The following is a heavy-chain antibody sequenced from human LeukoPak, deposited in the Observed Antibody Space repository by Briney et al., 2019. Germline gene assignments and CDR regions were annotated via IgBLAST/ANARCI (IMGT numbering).Heavy chain of an antibody. CDR3: ARGEEWLVQDAFDI. CDR2: MNPNSGNT. D-gene: IGHD6-19*01. CDR1: GYTFTSYD. Sequence: ASVKVSCKASGYTFTSYDINWVRQATGQGLEWMGWMNPNSGNTGYAQKFQGRVTMTRNTSISTAYMELSSLRSEDTAVYYCARGEEWLVQDAFDIWGQGTMVTVSS. J-gene: IGHJ3*02. V-gene: IGHV1-8*01.